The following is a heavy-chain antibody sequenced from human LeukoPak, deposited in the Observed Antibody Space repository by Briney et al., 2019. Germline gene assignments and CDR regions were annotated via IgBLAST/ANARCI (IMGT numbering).Heavy chain of an antibody. CDR1: GYSISRNNL. D-gene: IGHD6-19*01. J-gene: IGHJ3*02. V-gene: IGHV4-28*01. CDR3: ARNQALAANRGAFCI. Sequence: KSSDTLSLTCAVSGYSISRNNLWAWLRQPPGKGLEWIGYIYYSGSTYYNPYNPSLTSRVTMSVDTSKNQFSLKLDSVTEIDTAMYYCARNQALAANRGAFCIWARGTMVTVSS. CDR2: IYYSGST.